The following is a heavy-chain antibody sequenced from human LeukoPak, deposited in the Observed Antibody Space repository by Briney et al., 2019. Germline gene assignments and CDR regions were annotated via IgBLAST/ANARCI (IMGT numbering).Heavy chain of an antibody. D-gene: IGHD2-21*01. V-gene: IGHV3-9*01. CDR2: ISWNSGSI. J-gene: IGHJ4*02. CDR3: AKKGYSRDY. CDR1: GFTFDDYA. Sequence: PGGSLRLSCAASGFTFDDYAMHWVRQAPGKGLEWVSGISWNSGSIGYADSVKGRFTISRDNAKNSLYLQMNSLRAEDTALYYCAKKGYSRDYWGQGTLVTVSS.